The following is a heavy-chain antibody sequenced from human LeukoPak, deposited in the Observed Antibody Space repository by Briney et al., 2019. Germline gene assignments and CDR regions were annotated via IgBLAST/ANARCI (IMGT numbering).Heavy chain of an antibody. J-gene: IGHJ4*02. V-gene: IGHV1-24*01. D-gene: IGHD3-10*01. CDR2: FDPEDGET. Sequence: ASVKVSCKVSGYTLTELSMHWVRQAPGKGLEWMGGFDPEDGETIYAQKFQGRVTMTEDTSTDTAYMELSSLRSEDTAVYYCATGPVEDRITMVRGVTNTFDYWGRGTLVTVSS. CDR3: ATGPVEDRITMVRGVTNTFDY. CDR1: GYTLTELS.